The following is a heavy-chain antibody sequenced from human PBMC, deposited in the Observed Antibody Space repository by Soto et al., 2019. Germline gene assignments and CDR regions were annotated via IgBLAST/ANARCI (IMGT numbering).Heavy chain of an antibody. CDR3: ARDLTVSSTDGPLDP. Sequence: SETLSLTCTVSGGSMSRYYWTWIRQPPGKGLEWIGNIHYTGSTNYNPSLKSRVTILLGTSTSQFSLKVSSVTAADTAVYYCARDLTVSSTDGPLDPWGHGTLVTVSS. J-gene: IGHJ5*02. CDR2: IHYTGST. CDR1: GGSMSRYY. D-gene: IGHD4-17*01. V-gene: IGHV4-59*01.